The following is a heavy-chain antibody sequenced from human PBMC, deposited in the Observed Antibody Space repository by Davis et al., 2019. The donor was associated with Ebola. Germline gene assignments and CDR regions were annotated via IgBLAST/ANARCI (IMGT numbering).Heavy chain of an antibody. V-gene: IGHV4-34*01. CDR2: INHSGST. Sequence: SETLSLTCAVYGGSFSGYYWSWIRQPPGKGLEWIGEINHSGSTNYNPSLKSRVTISVDRSKNQFSLKLSSVTAADTAVYYCARIGSSSWPTYYGMDVWGQGTTVTVSS. CDR3: ARIGSSSWPTYYGMDV. CDR1: GGSFSGYY. J-gene: IGHJ6*02. D-gene: IGHD6-13*01.